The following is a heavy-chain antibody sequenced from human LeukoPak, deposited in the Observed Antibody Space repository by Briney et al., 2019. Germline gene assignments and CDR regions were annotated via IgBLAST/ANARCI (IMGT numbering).Heavy chain of an antibody. CDR1: GFIFSNYA. CDR3: ARGGAKHPVAGPGNWFDP. D-gene: IGHD6-19*01. Sequence: PGGSLRLSCAASGFIFSNYAMHWVRQAPGKGLEWVAVISYDGSNQYYADSVKGRFTISRDNSKNTLYLQMNSLRAEDTAVYYCARGGAKHPVAGPGNWFDPWGQGTLVTVSS. V-gene: IGHV3-30*14. CDR2: ISYDGSNQ. J-gene: IGHJ5*02.